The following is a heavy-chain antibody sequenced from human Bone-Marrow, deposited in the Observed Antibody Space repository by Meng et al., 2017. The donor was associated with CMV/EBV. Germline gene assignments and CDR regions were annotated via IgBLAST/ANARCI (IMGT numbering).Heavy chain of an antibody. V-gene: IGHV3-21*01. CDR2: ISSSSSYI. CDR3: AKEPLLFGYFDY. D-gene: IGHD3-10*01. CDR1: GFTFSSYS. Sequence: GGSLRLSCAASGFTFSSYSMNWVRQAPGKGLEWVSSISSSSSYIYYADSVKGRFTISRDNAKNSLYLQMNSLRAEDTAVYYCAKEPLLFGYFDYWGQGTLVTVSS. J-gene: IGHJ4*02.